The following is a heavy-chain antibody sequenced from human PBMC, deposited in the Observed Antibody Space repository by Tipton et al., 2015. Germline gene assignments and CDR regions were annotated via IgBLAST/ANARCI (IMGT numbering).Heavy chain of an antibody. Sequence: SLRLSCATSGFTFSSYAIHWVRQAPGRGLEWLAVISYDGSKTYYADSVKGRFTISRDNSEDTLYLQMNSLRAEDTAVYSCARGEGMDVWGQGTTVTVSS. D-gene: IGHD1-26*01. CDR2: ISYDGSKT. J-gene: IGHJ6*02. CDR1: GFTFSSYA. V-gene: IGHV3-30*03. CDR3: ARGEGMDV.